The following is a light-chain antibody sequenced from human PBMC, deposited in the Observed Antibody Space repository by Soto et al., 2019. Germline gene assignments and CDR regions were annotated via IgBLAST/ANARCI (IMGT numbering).Light chain of an antibody. CDR1: SSDVGGYNL. CDR2: EGS. CDR3: CSYANSSTYV. V-gene: IGLV2-23*01. Sequence: QSALTQPASVSGSPGQSITISCTGTSSDVGGYNLVSWYQQHPGKAPKLMIFEGSKRPSGISNRFSGSKSDNTASLTISGLQSEDEADYYCCSYANSSTYVFGTGTKVTVL. J-gene: IGLJ1*01.